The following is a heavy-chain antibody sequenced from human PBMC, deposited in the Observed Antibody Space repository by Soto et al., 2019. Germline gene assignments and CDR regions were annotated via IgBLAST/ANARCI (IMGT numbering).Heavy chain of an antibody. CDR2: IDWADDK. D-gene: IGHD5-18*01. CDR3: SRAVGGFTYGYPDY. CDR1: GFSLGTTGMC. J-gene: IGHJ4*02. V-gene: IGHV2-70*01. Sequence: GPTLVNPRQTLTLTCTFSGFSLGTTGMCVSWIRQPPGKALEWLALIDWADDKYYSTSLKTRLTISKDTSKNQVVLTMTNVEPVDTATYFCSRAVGGFTYGYPDYWGQGTLVTVSS.